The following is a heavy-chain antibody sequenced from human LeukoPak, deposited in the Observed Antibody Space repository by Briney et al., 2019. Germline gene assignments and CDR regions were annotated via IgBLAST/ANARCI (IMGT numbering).Heavy chain of an antibody. Sequence: ASVKVSCKASGYTFTSYGISWVRQAPGQGLEWMGWISAYNGNTNYAQKLQGRVTMTTDTSTSTAYMELRSLRSGDTAVYYCARGPRNPQYYDFWSGYWSHFDYWGQGTLVTVSS. CDR3: ARGPRNPQYYDFWSGYWSHFDY. V-gene: IGHV1-18*01. CDR1: GYTFTSYG. D-gene: IGHD3-3*01. J-gene: IGHJ4*02. CDR2: ISAYNGNT.